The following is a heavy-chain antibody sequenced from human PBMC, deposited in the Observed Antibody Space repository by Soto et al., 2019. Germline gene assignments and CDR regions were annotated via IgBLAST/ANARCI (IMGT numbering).Heavy chain of an antibody. CDR1: GFTFSSYG. Sequence: QVQLVESGGGVVQPGRSLRLSCAASGFTFSSYGMRWVRQAPGKGLEWVAVISYDGSNKYYADSVKGRFNISRDNYKNTLYLQMNSLRADDTAVYYCAKGMDGDAEKNSDAFDIWGQGTMVTVSS. CDR3: AKGMDGDAEKNSDAFDI. J-gene: IGHJ3*02. D-gene: IGHD4-17*01. CDR2: ISYDGSNK. V-gene: IGHV3-30*18.